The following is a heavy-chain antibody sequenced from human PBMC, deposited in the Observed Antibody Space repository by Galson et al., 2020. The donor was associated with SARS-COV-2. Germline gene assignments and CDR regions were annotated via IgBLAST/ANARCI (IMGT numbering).Heavy chain of an antibody. CDR2: IGYDGSNK. J-gene: IGHJ4*02. CDR1: RYG. V-gene: IGHV3-33*01. D-gene: IGHD1-26*01. Sequence: RYGMTWVRQATGKGLEWVDVIGYDGSNKYYADSVKGLFTISRDNSKNPLYLQMNSLRAEGTAVYYCARDDPLVGAIVYWCQGTLVTVSS. CDR3: ARDDPLVGAIVY.